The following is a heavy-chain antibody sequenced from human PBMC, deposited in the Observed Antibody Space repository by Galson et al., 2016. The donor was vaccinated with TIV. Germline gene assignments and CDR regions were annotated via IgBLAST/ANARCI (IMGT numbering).Heavy chain of an antibody. D-gene: IGHD3-10*01. CDR2: ISSSGSLT. V-gene: IGHV3-21*01. Sequence: SLRLSCAGSGFTFTSFSINWVGQAPGKGLEWVSSISSSGSLTYYADSVKGRFTISRDNAKNSVFLQMNSLRDEDTAVYHCARVGVYMGYGMDVWGQGTTVTVFS. J-gene: IGHJ6*02. CDR1: GFTFTSFS. CDR3: ARVGVYMGYGMDV.